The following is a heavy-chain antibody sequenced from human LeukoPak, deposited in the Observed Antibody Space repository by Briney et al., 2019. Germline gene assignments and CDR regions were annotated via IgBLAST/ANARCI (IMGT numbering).Heavy chain of an antibody. CDR2: IDYGGRVV. CDR3: TRDLEY. CDR1: GFTLNDYT. V-gene: IGHV3-48*01. J-gene: IGHJ4*02. Sequence: GGSLRLSCVASGFTLNDYTMNWVRQAPGKVPEWLSYIDYGGRVVYYADSVKGRFTISRDNAENSLYLQMNSLRVEDTALYYFTRDLEYWGQGVLVTVSS.